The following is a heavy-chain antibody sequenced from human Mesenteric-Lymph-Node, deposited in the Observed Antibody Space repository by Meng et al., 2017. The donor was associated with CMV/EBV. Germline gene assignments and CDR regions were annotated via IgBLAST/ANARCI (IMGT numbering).Heavy chain of an antibody. D-gene: IGHD6-6*01. CDR2: IRSKAYGGTA. V-gene: IGHV3-49*04. J-gene: IGHJ6*02. CDR1: GFTFGDHA. Sequence: GESLKISCTTSGFTFGDHAMTWVRQAPGKGLEWVGFIRSKAYGGTAEYAASVKGRFTISRDDSKSIAYLQMNSLQTEDTALYYCAGEAGIAARRLNYYSVDVWGQGTTVTVSS. CDR3: AGEAGIAARRLNYYSVDV.